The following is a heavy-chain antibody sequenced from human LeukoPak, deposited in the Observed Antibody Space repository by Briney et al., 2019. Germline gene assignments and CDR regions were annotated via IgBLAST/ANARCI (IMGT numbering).Heavy chain of an antibody. Sequence: SETLSLTCAVYGGSFSGYYWSWIRQPPGKGLEWIGEINHSGSTNYNPPLKSRVTISVDTSKNQFSLKLSSVTAADTAVYYCARGFLRWPLDYWGQGTLVTVSS. J-gene: IGHJ4*02. CDR1: GGSFSGYY. V-gene: IGHV4-34*01. D-gene: IGHD4-23*01. CDR2: INHSGST. CDR3: ARGFLRWPLDY.